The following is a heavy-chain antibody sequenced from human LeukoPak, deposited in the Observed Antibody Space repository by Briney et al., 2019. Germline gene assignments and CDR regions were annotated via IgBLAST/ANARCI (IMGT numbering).Heavy chain of an antibody. CDR3: ARHGPAFWSGLTNL. D-gene: IGHD3-3*01. V-gene: IGHV4-59*01. Sequence: SETLSLTCTVSGGSISSYYWSWIRQPPGQGLRWRGYMYCRGSTNHTPSLKSRVTISVDASKNQFSLTLSSVTAADTAVYYCARHGPAFWSGLTNLWGQGTLVTVSS. CDR2: MYCRGST. J-gene: IGHJ5*02. CDR1: GGSISSYY.